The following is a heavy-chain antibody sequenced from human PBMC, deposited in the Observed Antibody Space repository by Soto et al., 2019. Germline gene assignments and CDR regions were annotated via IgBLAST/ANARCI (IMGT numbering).Heavy chain of an antibody. J-gene: IGHJ4*02. V-gene: IGHV4-59*01. CDR2: IYYRGST. Sequence: QVQLQESGPGLVKPSETLSLTCSVSGGSISSYYWSWIRQPPGKGLEWIGYIYYRGSTNYNPSLKSRVTMSIDTSKNQFSLKLSSVTAADTAVYYCARDGDGGNSFDDWGQGTLVTVSS. CDR3: ARDGDGGNSFDD. CDR1: GGSISSYY. D-gene: IGHD2-21*01.